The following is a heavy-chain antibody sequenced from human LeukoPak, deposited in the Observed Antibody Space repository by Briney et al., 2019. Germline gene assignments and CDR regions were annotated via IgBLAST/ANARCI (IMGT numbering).Heavy chain of an antibody. CDR2: ISSSSSYI. J-gene: IGHJ4*02. Sequence: KPGGSLRLSCAASGFTFSSYSMNWVRQAPGKGLEWVSSISSSSSYIYYADSVKGRFTISRDNAKNSLYLQMNSLRAEDTAVYYCARDDSSGYRGSLDYWGQGTLVTVSS. CDR3: ARDDSSGYRGSLDY. D-gene: IGHD3-22*01. CDR1: GFTFSSYS. V-gene: IGHV3-21*01.